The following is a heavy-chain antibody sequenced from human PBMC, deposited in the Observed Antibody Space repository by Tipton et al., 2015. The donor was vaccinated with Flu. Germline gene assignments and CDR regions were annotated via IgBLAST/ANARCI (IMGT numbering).Heavy chain of an antibody. J-gene: IGHJ4*02. CDR2: IYYSGST. Sequence: TLSLTCTVSHGSIGSYYWSWIRQPPGKGLEWIGYIYYSGSTNYNPSLWSRVTMSVDTSKNQFSLTLSPVTAAETAVYYWATINLYSTVSFDYWGQGTLVTVSS. CDR3: ATINLYSTVSFDY. V-gene: IGHV4-59*01. D-gene: IGHD1-1*01. CDR1: HGSIGSYY.